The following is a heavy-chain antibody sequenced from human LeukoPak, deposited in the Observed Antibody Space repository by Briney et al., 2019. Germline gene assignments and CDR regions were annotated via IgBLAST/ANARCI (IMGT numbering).Heavy chain of an antibody. D-gene: IGHD3-22*01. CDR2: INPNSGGT. Sequence: ASVKVSCKASGYTFTDYYMHWVRQAPGQGLEWMGWINPNSGGTNYAQKFQGRVTMTRDTSISTAYMELSRLRSDDTAVYYCARVSITSYHDSSGYSPADAFDIWGQGTMVTVSS. J-gene: IGHJ3*02. CDR1: GYTFTDYY. V-gene: IGHV1-2*02. CDR3: ARVSITSYHDSSGYSPADAFDI.